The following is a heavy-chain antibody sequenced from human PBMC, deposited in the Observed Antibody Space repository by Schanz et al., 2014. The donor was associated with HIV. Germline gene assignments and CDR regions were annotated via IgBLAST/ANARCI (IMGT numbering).Heavy chain of an antibody. Sequence: EVQLVESGGGLVQPGGSLRLACVVSGFTFTDYSLHWVRQVPGKGLEWLSVISSDGGHSYYADSVKGRFTISRDNAKNSLYLQMNSLRDDDTAVYYCARVSLAVAGGFDYWGQGTLVTVSS. D-gene: IGHD6-19*01. CDR3: ARVSLAVAGGFDY. CDR1: GFTFTDYS. V-gene: IGHV3-43*01. J-gene: IGHJ4*02. CDR2: ISSDGGHS.